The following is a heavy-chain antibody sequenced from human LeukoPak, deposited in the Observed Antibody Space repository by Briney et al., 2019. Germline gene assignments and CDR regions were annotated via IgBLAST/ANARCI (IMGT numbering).Heavy chain of an antibody. D-gene: IGHD6-25*01. Sequence: PTGRSLRLSCATSGFTFTAYGLHWVRQAPGMGLEWVAVVWVDGNNKFYADSVKGRFTISRDNSRSTLYLHMNSLRDDDTAVYYCTKAARLGPSHFDYWGRGTLVTVSS. J-gene: IGHJ4*02. CDR3: TKAARLGPSHFDY. CDR1: GFTFTAYG. V-gene: IGHV3-33*03. CDR2: VWVDGNNK.